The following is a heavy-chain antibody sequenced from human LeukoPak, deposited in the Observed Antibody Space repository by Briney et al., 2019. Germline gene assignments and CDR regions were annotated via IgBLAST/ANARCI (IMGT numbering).Heavy chain of an antibody. CDR2: LFHSGNT. V-gene: IGHV4-39*01. CDR1: GDSISNGFYY. D-gene: IGHD6-19*01. Sequence: MPSETLSLTCTVSGDSISNGFYYWAWIRQPPEKGLEWIGSLFHSGNTYYNPSLQSRVSISVDTSKNQFSLKLTSVTAADTAVCXCXRTRHITVAGHXDYWGRGTLVTVSS. CDR3: XRTRHITVAGHXDY. J-gene: IGHJ4*02.